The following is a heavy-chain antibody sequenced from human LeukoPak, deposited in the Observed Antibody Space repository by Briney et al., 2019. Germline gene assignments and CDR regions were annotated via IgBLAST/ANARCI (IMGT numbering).Heavy chain of an antibody. Sequence: PSETLSLTCTVSGGSISSYYWSWIRQPPGKGLEWIGYIYYSGSTNYNPSLKSRVTISVDTSKNQFSLKLSSVTAADTAVYYCARHGAAAEDYWGQGTLVTVSS. V-gene: IGHV4-59*08. CDR2: IYYSGST. CDR1: GGSISSYY. J-gene: IGHJ4*02. CDR3: ARHGAAAEDY. D-gene: IGHD6-13*01.